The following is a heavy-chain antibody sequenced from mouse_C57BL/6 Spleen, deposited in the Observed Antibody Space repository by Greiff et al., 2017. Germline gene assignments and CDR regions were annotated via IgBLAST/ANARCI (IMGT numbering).Heavy chain of an antibody. J-gene: IGHJ1*03. Sequence: EVKVVESGGGLVKPGGSLKLSCAASGFTFSSYTMSWVRQTPEKRLEWVATISGGGGNTYYPDSVKGRFTISRDNAKNTLYLQMSSLRSEDTALYYCASPPLDYGSHWYFDVWGTGTTVTVSS. CDR3: ASPPLDYGSHWYFDV. V-gene: IGHV5-9*01. D-gene: IGHD1-1*01. CDR2: ISGGGGNT. CDR1: GFTFSSYT.